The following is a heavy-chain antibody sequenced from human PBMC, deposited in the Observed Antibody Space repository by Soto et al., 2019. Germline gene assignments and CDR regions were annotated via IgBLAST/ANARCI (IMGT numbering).Heavy chain of an antibody. CDR1: GFTFSSYA. CDR3: ARDGSAYSGQESTLF. CDR2: ISFHGTNK. Sequence: GGYLGLSCAASGFTFSSYAMHWVRQAPGEGLEWVAVISFHGTNKNYADSVKGRFTISRDNSNNTVFLEMNSLRPEDTAMYYCARDGSAYSGQESTLFRGQATPVTVSS. J-gene: IGHJ4*02. V-gene: IGHV3-30-3*01. D-gene: IGHD5-12*01.